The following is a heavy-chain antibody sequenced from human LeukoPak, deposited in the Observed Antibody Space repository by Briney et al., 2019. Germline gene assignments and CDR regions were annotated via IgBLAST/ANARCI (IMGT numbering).Heavy chain of an antibody. CDR2: IHYSGST. D-gene: IGHD6-19*01. V-gene: IGHV4-59*08. CDR3: ARPETVSGWIYFDY. Sequence: SETLSLTCSVSGGSITSYYWSWIRQPPGKGLEWIGYIHYSGSTNYNPSLKSRVTISVDTSKNQFSLKLSSVTAANTAVYYCARPETVSGWIYFDYWGQGTLVTVPS. CDR1: GGSITSYY. J-gene: IGHJ4*02.